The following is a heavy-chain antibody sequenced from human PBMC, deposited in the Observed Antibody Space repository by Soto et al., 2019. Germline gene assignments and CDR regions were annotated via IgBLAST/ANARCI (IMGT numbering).Heavy chain of an antibody. Sequence: GGSLRLSCAASGFTFSSYPMTWVRQAPGKGLEWVSTISGSGGDTYYADSVKGRFTISRDSPKNTLYLQMSSLRAEDTAVYYCARAEDNWDFLTNSYLGNYYLRCWGQGALVTVSS. D-gene: IGHD3-9*01. CDR3: ARAEDNWDFLTNSYLGNYYLRC. V-gene: IGHV3-23*01. CDR1: GFTFSSYP. J-gene: IGHJ4*02. CDR2: ISGSGGDT.